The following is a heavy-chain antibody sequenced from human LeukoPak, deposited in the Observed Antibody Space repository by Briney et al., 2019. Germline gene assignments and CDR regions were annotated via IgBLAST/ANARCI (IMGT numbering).Heavy chain of an antibody. CDR2: ISAYNGNT. Sequence: ASVKVSCKASGYTFTSYGISWVRQAPGQGLEWMGWISAYNGNTNYAQKLQGRVTMTTDTSTSTAYIELRSLRSDDTAVYYCARDTSYYYGSGSPDYYYYGMDVWGQGTTVTVSS. V-gene: IGHV1-18*01. CDR1: GYTFTSYG. J-gene: IGHJ6*02. CDR3: ARDTSYYYGSGSPDYYYYGMDV. D-gene: IGHD3-10*01.